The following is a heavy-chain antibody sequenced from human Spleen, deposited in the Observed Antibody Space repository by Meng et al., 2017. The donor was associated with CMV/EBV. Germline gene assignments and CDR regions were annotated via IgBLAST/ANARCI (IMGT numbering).Heavy chain of an antibody. CDR2: ISSSGSTI. D-gene: IGHD3-22*01. J-gene: IGHJ4*02. CDR1: GCTFSSYE. Sequence: GECLKISRAASGCTFSSYEMDWVRQAPGKGLVWVSYISSSGSTIYYADSEKGRFTISRDNARDSLYLQMSSLRAEDTAVYPCARISYYDGGTLRDYWGQGTLVTVSS. V-gene: IGHV3-48*03. CDR3: ARISYYDGGTLRDY.